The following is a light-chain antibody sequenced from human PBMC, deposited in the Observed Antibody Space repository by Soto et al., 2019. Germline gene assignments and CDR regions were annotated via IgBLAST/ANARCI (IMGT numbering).Light chain of an antibody. Sequence: EIVMTQSPATLSLSPGERATLSCGASQSVRSNLAWYQQKPGQAPRLLIYGASTRATGVPARFSGSGSGTEFTLTISSLLSEDFAVYYCQHYNNWPPWTFGQGTKVEIK. CDR3: QHYNNWPPWT. CDR1: QSVRSN. CDR2: GAS. V-gene: IGKV3-15*01. J-gene: IGKJ1*01.